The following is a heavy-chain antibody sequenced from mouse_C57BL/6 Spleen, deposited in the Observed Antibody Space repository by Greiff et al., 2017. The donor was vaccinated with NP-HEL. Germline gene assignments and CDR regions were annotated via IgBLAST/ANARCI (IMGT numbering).Heavy chain of an antibody. Sequence: QVQLQQSGAELARPGASVKLSCKASGYTFTSYGISWVKQRTGQGLEWIGEIYPRSGTTYYNEKFKGKATLTADKSSSTAYMELRSLTSEDSAVYFCARDPPLSYYSNYGFAYWGQGTLVTVSA. CDR1: GYTFTSYG. CDR3: ARDPPLSYYSNYGFAY. D-gene: IGHD2-5*01. CDR2: IYPRSGTT. J-gene: IGHJ3*01. V-gene: IGHV1-81*01.